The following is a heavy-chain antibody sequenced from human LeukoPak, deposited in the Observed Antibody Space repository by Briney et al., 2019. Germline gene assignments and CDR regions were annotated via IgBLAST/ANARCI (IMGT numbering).Heavy chain of an antibody. D-gene: IGHD3-9*01. V-gene: IGHV4-34*01. J-gene: IGHJ4*02. Sequence: SETLSLTCAVYGGSFSGYYWSWIRQPPGKGLEWIGEINHSGSTNYNPSLKSRVTISVDTSKNQFSLKLSSVTAADTAVYYCARGLLRYFDWSFDYWGQGTLVTVSS. CDR2: INHSGST. CDR3: ARGLLRYFDWSFDY. CDR1: GGSFSGYY.